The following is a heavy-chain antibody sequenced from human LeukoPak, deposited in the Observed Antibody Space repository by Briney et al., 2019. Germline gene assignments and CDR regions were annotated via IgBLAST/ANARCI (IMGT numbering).Heavy chain of an antibody. D-gene: IGHD2/OR15-2a*01. CDR2: IYYSGST. CDR3: ARAPWVLPGHYYMDV. V-gene: IGHV4-39*01. J-gene: IGHJ6*03. CDR1: GDSISSSTYY. Sequence: PSETLSLTCTVSGDSISSSTYYWGWIRQPPGKGLEWIGSIYYSGSTYYNPSLKSRVTISIDTSKNQFSLKLSSVTAADTAVYYCARAPWVLPGHYYMDVWGKGTTVTVSS.